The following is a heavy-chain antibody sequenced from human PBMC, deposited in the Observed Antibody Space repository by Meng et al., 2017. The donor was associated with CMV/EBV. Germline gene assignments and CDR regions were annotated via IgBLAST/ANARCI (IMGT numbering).Heavy chain of an antibody. CDR3: ARAYQRPYGMDV. Sequence: GSLRLSCTVSGGSISSSSYYWGWIRQPPGKGLEWIGSIYYSGSTYYNPSLKSRVTISVDTSKNQFSLELSSVTAADTAVYYCARAYQRPYGMDVWGQGTTVTVSS. J-gene: IGHJ6*02. CDR2: IYYSGST. CDR1: GGSISSSSYY. V-gene: IGHV4-39*07. D-gene: IGHD5-24*01.